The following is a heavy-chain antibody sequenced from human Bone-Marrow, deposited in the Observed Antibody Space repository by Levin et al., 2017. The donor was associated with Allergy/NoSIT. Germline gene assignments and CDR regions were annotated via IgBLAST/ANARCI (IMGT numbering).Heavy chain of an antibody. CDR2: IDWDDDK. J-gene: IGHJ6*02. V-gene: IGHV2-70*01. CDR1: GFSLSTSGMS. D-gene: IGHD6-6*01. CDR3: ARVEYSTSSRYYYGMDV. Sequence: SASGPTLVKPTQTLTLTCTFSGFSLSTSGMSVSWIRQPPGKALEWLAVIDWDDDKYYSTSLKTRLTISKDTSKNRVVLTMTNMDPVDTATYYCARVEYSTSSRYYYGMDVWGQGTTVTVSS.